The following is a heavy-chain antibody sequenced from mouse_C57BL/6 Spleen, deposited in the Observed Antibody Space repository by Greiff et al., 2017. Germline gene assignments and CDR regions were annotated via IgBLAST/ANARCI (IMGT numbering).Heavy chain of an antibody. V-gene: IGHV1-19*01. D-gene: IGHD2-2*01. CDR1: GYTFTDYY. CDR3: SISPYGYDGAWFAY. Sequence: LVKPGASVKMSCKASGYTFTDYYMNWVKQSHGKSLEWIGVINPYNGGTSYNQKFKGKATLTVVKSSSTAYMELNSLTSEDSAVYYCSISPYGYDGAWFAYWGQGTLVTVSA. CDR2: INPYNGGT. J-gene: IGHJ3*01.